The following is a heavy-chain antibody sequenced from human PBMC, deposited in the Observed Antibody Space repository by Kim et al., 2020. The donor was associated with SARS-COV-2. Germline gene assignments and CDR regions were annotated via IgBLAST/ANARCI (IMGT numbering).Heavy chain of an antibody. CDR3: ARDKPTEYYYYGMDI. V-gene: IGHV1-46*01. J-gene: IGHJ6*02. CDR1: GYTFTSYY. Sequence: ASVKVSCKASGYTFTSYYMHWVRQAPGQGLEWMGIINPSGGSTSYAQKFQGRVTMTRDTSTSTVYMELSSLRSEDTAVYYCARDKPTEYYYYGMDIWGQGTTVTVSS. CDR2: INPSGGST.